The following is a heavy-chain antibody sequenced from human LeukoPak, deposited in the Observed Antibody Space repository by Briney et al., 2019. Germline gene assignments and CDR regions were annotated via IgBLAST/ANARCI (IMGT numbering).Heavy chain of an antibody. CDR2: IRYDGSNK. CDR1: GFTFSSYG. Sequence: GGSLRLSCAASGFTFSSYGMRWVRQAPGKGLEWVAFIRYDGSNKYYADSVKGRFTISRDNSKNTLYLQMNSLRAEDTAVYYCAKAPGLYYDFWKKTGFDYWGQGTLVTVSS. D-gene: IGHD3-3*01. V-gene: IGHV3-30*02. J-gene: IGHJ4*02. CDR3: AKAPGLYYDFWKKTGFDY.